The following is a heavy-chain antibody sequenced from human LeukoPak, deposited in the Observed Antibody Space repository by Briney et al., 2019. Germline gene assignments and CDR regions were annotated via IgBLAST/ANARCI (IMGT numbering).Heavy chain of an antibody. CDR2: ISAYNGNT. D-gene: IGHD3-3*01. Sequence: ASVKVSCKASVYTFTIYGISWVRQAPGQGLEWMGWISAYNGNTNYAQKLQGRVTMTTDTSTSTAYMELRSLRSDDTAVYYCARQLRFLEWLFDPWGQGTLVTVSS. J-gene: IGHJ5*02. V-gene: IGHV1-18*01. CDR1: VYTFTIYG. CDR3: ARQLRFLEWLFDP.